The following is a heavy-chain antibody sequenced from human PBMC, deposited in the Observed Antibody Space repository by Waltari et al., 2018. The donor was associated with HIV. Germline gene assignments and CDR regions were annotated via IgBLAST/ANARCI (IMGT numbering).Heavy chain of an antibody. Sequence: QVQLQESGPGLVKPSETLSLTCTVSGGSISNYYWSWIRQPPGKGLDLLGFIYFTGSTNYNPSLKSRVTMSVDTSKNQFSLKLSSVTAADTAVYYCARSGYSYGTGYYFDYWGQGTLVTVPQ. CDR3: ARSGYSYGTGYYFDY. CDR1: GGSISNYY. D-gene: IGHD5-18*01. CDR2: IYFTGST. V-gene: IGHV4-59*01. J-gene: IGHJ4*02.